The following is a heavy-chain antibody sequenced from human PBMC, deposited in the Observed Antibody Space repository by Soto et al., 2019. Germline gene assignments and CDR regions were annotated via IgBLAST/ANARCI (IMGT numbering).Heavy chain of an antibody. CDR2: IIPIFGTT. D-gene: IGHD2-2*02. CDR1: GGTFSSYA. Sequence: SVKVSGKASGGTFSSYAISWVRQAPAQGLEWMGGIIPIFGTTNYAQKFQGRVTITADESTSTAYMELSSLRSEDTAVYYCARSYCSSTSCYISAHYYYYGMDVWGQGTTVTVSS. J-gene: IGHJ6*02. CDR3: ARSYCSSTSCYISAHYYYYGMDV. V-gene: IGHV1-69*13.